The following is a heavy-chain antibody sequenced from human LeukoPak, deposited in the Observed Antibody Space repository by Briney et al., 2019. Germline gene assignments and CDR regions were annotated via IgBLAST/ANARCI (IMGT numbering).Heavy chain of an antibody. CDR3: ARARDDAFDI. CDR1: GGSISSGGYY. V-gene: IGHV4-61*08. CDR2: IYYSGST. Sequence: PSETLSLTCTVSGGSISSGGYYWSWIRQHPGKGLEWIGYIYYSGSTNYNPSLKSRVTISVDTSKNQFSLKLSSVTAADTAVYYCARARDDAFDIWGQGTMVTVSS. J-gene: IGHJ3*02.